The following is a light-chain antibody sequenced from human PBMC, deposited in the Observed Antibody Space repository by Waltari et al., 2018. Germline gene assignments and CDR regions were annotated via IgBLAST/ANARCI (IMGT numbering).Light chain of an antibody. CDR2: EVS. V-gene: IGLV2-14*01. J-gene: IGLJ1*01. Sequence: QSSLTQPSSVSWSPGPSIPISFTGTSSDVGGYNYFSWYQQHPGKAPKLMIYEVSNRPSGVSNRFSGSKSGNTASLTISGLQAEDEADYYCSSYTSSSTLYVFGTGTKVTVL. CDR3: SSYTSSSTLYV. CDR1: SSDVGGYNY.